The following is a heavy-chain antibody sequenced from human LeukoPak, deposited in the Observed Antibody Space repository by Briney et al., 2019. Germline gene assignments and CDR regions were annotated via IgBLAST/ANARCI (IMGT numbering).Heavy chain of an antibody. Sequence: GGSLRLSCAASGFTFSSYEMNWVRQAPGKGLEWVSYISSSGSTIYYADSVKGRFTISRDNAKNSLYLQMNSLRAEDTAVYYCASASALYGDYELGYWGQGTLVTVSS. V-gene: IGHV3-48*03. CDR3: ASASALYGDYELGY. CDR2: ISSSGSTI. J-gene: IGHJ4*02. CDR1: GFTFSSYE. D-gene: IGHD4-17*01.